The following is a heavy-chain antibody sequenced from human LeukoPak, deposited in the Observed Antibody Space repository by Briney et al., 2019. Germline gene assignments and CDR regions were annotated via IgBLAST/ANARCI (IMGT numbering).Heavy chain of an antibody. Sequence: GGCLRLSCAASGFTFTSYAMHWVRQAPGKGLEWVAVISYDGSNKYYADSVKGRFTISRDNSKNTLYLQMNSLRAEDTAVYYCARGGPRRRDHDAFDIWGQGTMVTVSS. CDR2: ISYDGSNK. V-gene: IGHV3-30*04. CDR3: ARGGPRRRDHDAFDI. J-gene: IGHJ3*02. CDR1: GFTFTSYA.